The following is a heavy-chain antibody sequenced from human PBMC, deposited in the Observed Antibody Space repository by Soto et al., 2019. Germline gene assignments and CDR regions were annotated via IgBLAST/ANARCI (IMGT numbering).Heavy chain of an antibody. CDR1: GYTFTSYG. Sequence: ASVKVSCKASGYTFTSYGISWVRQAPGQGLEWMGWISAYNGNTNYAQKLQGRVTMTTDTSTSTAYMELRSLRSDDTAVCYCARVDSYYYYMDVWGKGTTVTVSS. J-gene: IGHJ6*03. V-gene: IGHV1-18*01. D-gene: IGHD3-22*01. CDR3: ARVDSYYYYMDV. CDR2: ISAYNGNT.